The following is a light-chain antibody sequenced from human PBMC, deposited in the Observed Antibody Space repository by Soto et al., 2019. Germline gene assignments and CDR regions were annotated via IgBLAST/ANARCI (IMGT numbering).Light chain of an antibody. CDR2: KAS. Sequence: DIQMTQSPSTLSASIGDRVTITCRASQSINTWLAWYQQKPGKAPKLLIYKASTLESGVPSRFSGSGSGTEFTLTISSLQPDDFATYYCQQYNSYSAITFGQGTRLEIK. CDR1: QSINTW. J-gene: IGKJ5*01. V-gene: IGKV1-5*03. CDR3: QQYNSYSAIT.